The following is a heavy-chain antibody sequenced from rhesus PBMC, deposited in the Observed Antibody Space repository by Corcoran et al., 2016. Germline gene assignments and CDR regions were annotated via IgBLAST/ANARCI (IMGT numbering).Heavy chain of an antibody. CDR2: INSGGDST. Sequence: EVQLVESGGGLAKPGGSLRLSCAASGFTFSNYWMNWVRQAPGKGLEWGSTINSGGDSTYSADSVKGRFTISRDNSKNTLSLQMSSLRAEDTAVYYCAKVGYCSGGVCYTFIDYWGQGVLVTVSS. CDR3: AKVGYCSGGVCYTFIDY. V-gene: IGHV3S25*01. J-gene: IGHJ4*01. CDR1: GFTFSNYW. D-gene: IGHD2-8*01.